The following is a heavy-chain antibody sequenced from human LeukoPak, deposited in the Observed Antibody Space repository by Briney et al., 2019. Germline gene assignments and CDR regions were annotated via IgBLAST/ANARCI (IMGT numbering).Heavy chain of an antibody. Sequence: AASVKVSCKTSGYTFVTSYTHWVRQAPGQGLEWMGMINPIDGNTNRPQKFRGRLTVTRDTSTSTVYMELSSLTSGDTAVYYCAREPTSGSLYFDYWGQGTLVTVSS. D-gene: IGHD1-26*01. CDR3: AREPTSGSLYFDY. CDR2: INPIDGNT. CDR1: GYTFVTSY. J-gene: IGHJ4*02. V-gene: IGHV1-46*01.